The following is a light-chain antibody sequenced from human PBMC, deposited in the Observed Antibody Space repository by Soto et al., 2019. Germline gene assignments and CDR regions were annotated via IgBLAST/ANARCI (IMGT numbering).Light chain of an antibody. Sequence: EIVLTQSPGTLSLSPGERGTLSCRASQSVSSSHLAWYQQKPGQAPRLLTYGASSRATGIPDRFSGSGSGTDFSLTISRLEPEDFAVYYCQQYGSSPWTFGQGTKVEVK. V-gene: IGKV3-20*01. J-gene: IGKJ1*01. CDR3: QQYGSSPWT. CDR2: GAS. CDR1: QSVSSSH.